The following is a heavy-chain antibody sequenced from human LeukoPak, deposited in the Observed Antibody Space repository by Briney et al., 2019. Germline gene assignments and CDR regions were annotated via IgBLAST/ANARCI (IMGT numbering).Heavy chain of an antibody. J-gene: IGHJ4*02. CDR1: GFTFTTYW. V-gene: IGHV3-7*01. Sequence: GGSLRLSCTASGFTFTTYWMSWVRQAPGKGLEWVANIKPDGGEKYYVDSVKGRFTISRDNAKNSVYLQMSSLRAEDTAVYYCGREDCDATSCYWGIIHWGQGTLVTVSS. CDR2: IKPDGGEK. CDR3: GREDCDATSCYWGIIH. D-gene: IGHD2-2*01.